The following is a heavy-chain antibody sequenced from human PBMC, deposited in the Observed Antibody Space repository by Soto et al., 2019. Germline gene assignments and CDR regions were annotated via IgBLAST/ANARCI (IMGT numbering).Heavy chain of an antibody. Sequence: GASVKFSCKASGFTFTSSAVQWVRQARGQRLEWIGWIVVGSGNTNYAQKFQERVTITRDMSTSTAYMELSSLRSEDTAVYYCAAVGGYYYDSSGYAFDIWGQGTMVT. CDR2: IVVGSGNT. D-gene: IGHD3-22*01. CDR1: GFTFTSSA. J-gene: IGHJ3*02. V-gene: IGHV1-58*01. CDR3: AAVGGYYYDSSGYAFDI.